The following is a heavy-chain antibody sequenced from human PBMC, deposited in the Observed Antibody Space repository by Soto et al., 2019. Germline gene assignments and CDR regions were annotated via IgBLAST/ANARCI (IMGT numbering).Heavy chain of an antibody. CDR3: AHRYCSSTSCHPYYYEMDV. Sequence: SGPTLVNPTQTLTLTCTFSGFSLSTSGVGVGWIRQPPGEALEWLALIYWDGDKRYSPSLRSRLTITKDTSKNQVVLAMTNMEPVDTGTYYCAHRYCSSTSCHPYYYEMDVWGQGTTVTVSS. V-gene: IGHV2-5*02. D-gene: IGHD2-2*01. J-gene: IGHJ6*02. CDR2: IYWDGDK. CDR1: GFSLSTSGVG.